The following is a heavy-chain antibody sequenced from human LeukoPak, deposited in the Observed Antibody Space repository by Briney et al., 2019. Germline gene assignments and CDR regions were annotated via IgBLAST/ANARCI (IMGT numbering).Heavy chain of an antibody. CDR3: AALDTSMVTDVGY. J-gene: IGHJ4*02. D-gene: IGHD5-18*01. V-gene: IGHV3-7*01. Sequence: PGGSLRLSCAASGFTFSNYWMSWVRQAPGKGLEWVANIRKDGNDEYYVDSVKGRFSISRDNAKNSLYLHMNSLRAEDTAVYYCAALDTSMVTDVGYWGQGTLVIVSS. CDR2: IRKDGNDE. CDR1: GFTFSNYW.